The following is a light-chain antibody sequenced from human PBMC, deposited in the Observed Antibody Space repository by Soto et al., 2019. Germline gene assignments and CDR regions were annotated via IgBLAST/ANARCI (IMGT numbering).Light chain of an antibody. CDR3: QSYGDRPGGHVI. V-gene: IGLV1-40*01. CDR2: ANT. Sequence: QSVLTQPPSVSGAPGQRVTISCTGSSSYIGAGYDVHWYQQLPGTAPKLLIYANTNRPSGVPGRFSGSKSGTSASLAITGVQAEDEADYYCQSYGDRPGGHVIFGGGTKLTVL. J-gene: IGLJ2*01. CDR1: SSYIGAGYD.